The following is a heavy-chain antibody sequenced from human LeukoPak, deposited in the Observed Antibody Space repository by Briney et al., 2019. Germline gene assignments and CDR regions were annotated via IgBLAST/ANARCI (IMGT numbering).Heavy chain of an antibody. CDR2: ISSSSSYI. D-gene: IGHD3-3*01. V-gene: IGHV3-21*01. CDR1: GFTFSSYS. Sequence: PGGSLRLSCAASGFTFSSYSMNWVRQAPGKGLEWVSSISSSSSYIYYADSVKGRFTISRDNAKNSLYLQMNSLRAEDTAVYYCAREQSITIFGVVIPPLNYYYMDVWGKGTTVTVSS. CDR3: AREQSITIFGVVIPPLNYYYMDV. J-gene: IGHJ6*03.